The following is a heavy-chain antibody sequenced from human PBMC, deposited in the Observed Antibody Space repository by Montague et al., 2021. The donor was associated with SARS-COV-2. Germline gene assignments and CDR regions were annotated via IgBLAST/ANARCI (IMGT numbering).Heavy chain of an antibody. CDR3: ARTRASSDY. Sequence: CAISGDSVSRNSAAWNWKRQSPSRGLERLGRTYYRSKWYNDYAVYVKSRITINPDTSKNQISLQLNSVTPEDTAVYYCARTRASSDYWGQGTLVTVSS. J-gene: IGHJ4*02. V-gene: IGHV6-1*01. D-gene: IGHD6-6*01. CDR1: GDSVSRNSAA. CDR2: TYYRSKWYN.